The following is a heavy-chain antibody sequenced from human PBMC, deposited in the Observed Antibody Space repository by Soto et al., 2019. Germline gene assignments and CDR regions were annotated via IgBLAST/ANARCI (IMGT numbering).Heavy chain of an antibody. J-gene: IGHJ4*02. CDR3: ARDGGFGELKY. V-gene: IGHV1-69*13. CDR1: GDTFSGYP. CDR2: IIPAFGTT. Sequence: SVKVSCKASGDTFSGYPINWVRQAPGEGLEWMGRIIPAFGTTNDAQRFEGRVTFTADESTNTAYMELRGLLSEATAVYYCARDGGFGELKYWGPGTLVTVSS. D-gene: IGHD3-10*01.